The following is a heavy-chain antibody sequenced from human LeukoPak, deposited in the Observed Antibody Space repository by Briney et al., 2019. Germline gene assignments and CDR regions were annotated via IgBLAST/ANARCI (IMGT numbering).Heavy chain of an antibody. Sequence: PGRSLRLSCATPGFTFSSFGMHWVRQAPGKGLEWVAVLWYDGTNDYYADSVKGRFTISRDNSKNTLYLQMNSLRAEDTAVYYCARGDGTNHRDAFDIWGQGTMVTVSS. CDR2: LWYDGTND. CDR1: GFTFSSFG. J-gene: IGHJ3*02. V-gene: IGHV3-33*01. D-gene: IGHD1-7*01. CDR3: ARGDGTNHRDAFDI.